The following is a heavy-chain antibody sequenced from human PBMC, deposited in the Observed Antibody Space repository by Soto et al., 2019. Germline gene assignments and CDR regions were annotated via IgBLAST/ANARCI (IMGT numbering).Heavy chain of an antibody. CDR1: GGTFSSYS. Sequence: XSVKVSCKASGGTFSSYSINWVRQAPGQGLEWMGEIIPIFGTANYAQKFQGRVTITADESTSTAYMELSSLRSEDTAVYYCARDGGRHSGGIDYWGPGALVTVSS. V-gene: IGHV1-69*13. D-gene: IGHD1-26*01. CDR2: IIPIFGTA. CDR3: ARDGGRHSGGIDY. J-gene: IGHJ4*02.